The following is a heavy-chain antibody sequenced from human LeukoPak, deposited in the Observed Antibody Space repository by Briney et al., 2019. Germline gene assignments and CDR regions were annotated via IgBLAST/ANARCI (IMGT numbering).Heavy chain of an antibody. J-gene: IGHJ4*02. Sequence: GGSLRLSCVASGFAVGSNYMSWVRQAPGKGLEWVSLIYSGGAIRYADSVKGRFTISRDSSKNTLFLQMNDLTVGDTARYYCARRPGNWGQGILVTVSS. CDR1: GFAVGSNY. CDR2: IYSGGAI. V-gene: IGHV3-53*01. D-gene: IGHD1-14*01. CDR3: ARRPGN.